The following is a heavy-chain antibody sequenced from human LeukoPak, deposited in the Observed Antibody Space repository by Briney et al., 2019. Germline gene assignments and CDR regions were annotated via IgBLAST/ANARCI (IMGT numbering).Heavy chain of an antibody. V-gene: IGHV4-4*07. J-gene: IGHJ4*02. CDR2: IYFTGTA. CDR1: GTSLSPFH. CDR3: ARKDGDY. Sequence: SETLSLTCTVFGTSLSPFHWTWFRQPAGQRLEWIGLIYFTGTATLNPSLRSRVAMSVDLAKNQLFLKLASMTAADTAMYYCARKDGDYWGQGTLVSVSS.